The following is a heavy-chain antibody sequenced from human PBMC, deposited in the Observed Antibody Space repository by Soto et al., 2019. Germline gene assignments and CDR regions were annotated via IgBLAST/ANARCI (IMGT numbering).Heavy chain of an antibody. J-gene: IGHJ5*02. Sequence: QVQLVQSGAEVKKPGSSVKVSCKASGGTFSSYTISWVRQAPGQGLEWMGRIIPILGIANYAQKFQGRVTITADKSTSTAYMELSSLGSEDTAVYYCARGGGITIFGVVPSPNWFDPWGQGTLVTVSS. CDR2: IIPILGIA. CDR1: GGTFSSYT. V-gene: IGHV1-69*02. CDR3: ARGGGITIFGVVPSPNWFDP. D-gene: IGHD3-3*01.